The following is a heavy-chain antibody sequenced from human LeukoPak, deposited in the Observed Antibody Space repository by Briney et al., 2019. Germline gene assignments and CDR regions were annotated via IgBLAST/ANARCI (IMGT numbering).Heavy chain of an antibody. CDR1: DASINGHY. CDR2: VFYSGST. D-gene: IGHD2-2*01. J-gene: IGHJ4*02. CDR3: AREIAAAFAI. V-gene: IGHV4-59*11. Sequence: PSETLSLTCTVSDASINGHYWSWIRQSPGKGLEWIGYVFYSGSTNYNPSFTSRVTIPLDTSKNQVSLRLISVTAADTAVYYCAREIAAAFAIWGQGTLVTVSS.